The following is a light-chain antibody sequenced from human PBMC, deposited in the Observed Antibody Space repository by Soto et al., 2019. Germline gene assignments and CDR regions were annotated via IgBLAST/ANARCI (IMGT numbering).Light chain of an antibody. CDR3: QQYNSYPT. J-gene: IGKJ1*01. CDR2: KAS. Sequence: DIQMTQSPSTLSASVGDRVTITCRASQSFSSWLAWYQQKPGKAPKLLIYKASSLESGVPSRFSGSGSRTEFTLSISSLQPDDFATYYCQQYNSYPTFGQGTKVEIK. CDR1: QSFSSW. V-gene: IGKV1-5*03.